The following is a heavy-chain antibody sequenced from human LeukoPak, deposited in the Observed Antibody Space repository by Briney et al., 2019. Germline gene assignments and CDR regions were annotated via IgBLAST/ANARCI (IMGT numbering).Heavy chain of an antibody. CDR2: IKKDGSDI. CDR1: GFIFGDYW. CDR3: ARDILRVGVTLYFDY. D-gene: IGHD1-26*01. V-gene: IGHV3-7*01. Sequence: PGGSLRLSCAASGFIFGDYWMSWVRQAPEKGVERVGMIKKDGSDIHYVDSVKGRFTISRDNAKTSLYLQMDSLRAEDTAVYYCARDILRVGVTLYFDYWGQGNLVTVSS. J-gene: IGHJ4*02.